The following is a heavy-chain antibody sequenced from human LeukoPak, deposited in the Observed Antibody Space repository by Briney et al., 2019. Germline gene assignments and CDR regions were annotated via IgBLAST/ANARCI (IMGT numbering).Heavy chain of an antibody. D-gene: IGHD3-22*01. V-gene: IGHV3-23*01. Sequence: PGGSLRLSCAASGFTFSSYAMSWVRQAPGKGLEWVSDISGSGGSTYYADSVKGRFTISRDNSKNTLYLQMNSLRAEDTAVYYCAKAGYYYDGSAVPGPKEYFQYWGQGTLVTVSS. J-gene: IGHJ1*01. CDR3: AKAGYYYDGSAVPGPKEYFQY. CDR1: GFTFSSYA. CDR2: ISGSGGST.